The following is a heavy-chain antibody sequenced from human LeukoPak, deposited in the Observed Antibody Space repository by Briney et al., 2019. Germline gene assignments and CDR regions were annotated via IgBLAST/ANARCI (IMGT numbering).Heavy chain of an antibody. D-gene: IGHD6-13*01. CDR2: INHSGST. CDR1: GFTFSSSA. V-gene: IGHV4-34*01. CDR3: ARDGMAAAGNL. Sequence: GSLRLSCAASGFTFSSSAMSWVRQPPGKGLEWIGEINHSGSTNYNPSLKSRVTISLDTSKNQFSLTLSSVTAADTAVYYCARDGMAAAGNLWGQGTLVTVSS. J-gene: IGHJ4*02.